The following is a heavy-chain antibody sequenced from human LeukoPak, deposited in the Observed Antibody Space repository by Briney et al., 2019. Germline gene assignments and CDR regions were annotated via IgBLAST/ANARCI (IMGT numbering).Heavy chain of an antibody. V-gene: IGHV4-38-2*02. Sequence: SETLSLTCTVSVYSISSGYYWGWIRPPPGKGLEWIGRIFISEGTNYNPSLKSRVTMSVDTSKNQFSLKLSSVTAADTAVYYCARVSSSWYEDWYFDLWGRGTLVSVSS. CDR1: VYSISSGYY. J-gene: IGHJ2*01. CDR3: ARVSSSWYEDWYFDL. CDR2: IFISEGT. D-gene: IGHD6-13*01.